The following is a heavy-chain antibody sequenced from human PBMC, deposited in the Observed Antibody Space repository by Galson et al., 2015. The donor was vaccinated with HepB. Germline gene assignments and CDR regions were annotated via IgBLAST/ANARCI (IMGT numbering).Heavy chain of an antibody. CDR2: IRYDGSNK. J-gene: IGHJ4*02. Sequence: SLRLSCAASGFTFSSYGMHWVRQAPGKGLEWVAFIRYDGSNKYYADSVKGRFTISRDNSKNTLYLQMNSLRAEDTAVYYCAKDPYCSSTSCLGYYWGQGTLVTVSS. D-gene: IGHD2-2*01. CDR1: GFTFSSYG. V-gene: IGHV3-30*02. CDR3: AKDPYCSSTSCLGYY.